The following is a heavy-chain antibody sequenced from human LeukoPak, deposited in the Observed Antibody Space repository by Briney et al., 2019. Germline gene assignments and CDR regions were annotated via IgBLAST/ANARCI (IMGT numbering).Heavy chain of an antibody. V-gene: IGHV4-61*02. D-gene: IGHD3-9*01. Sequence: PSETLSLTCTVSGGSISSGSYYWSWIRQPAGKGLEWIGRVYTSGSTNYNPSLKSRVTISVDTSKNQFSLKLSSVTAADTAVYYCARGDRKRLVHAFDIWGQGTMVTVSS. CDR2: VYTSGST. CDR3: ARGDRKRLVHAFDI. CDR1: GGSISSGSYY. J-gene: IGHJ3*02.